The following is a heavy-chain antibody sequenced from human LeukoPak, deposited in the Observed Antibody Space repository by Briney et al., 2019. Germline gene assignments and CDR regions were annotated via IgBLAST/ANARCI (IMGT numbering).Heavy chain of an antibody. CDR2: IHYSGST. CDR1: GGSIGSFY. CDR3: AREVAAAAPFGY. D-gene: IGHD6-13*01. J-gene: IGHJ4*02. V-gene: IGHV4-59*01. Sequence: SETLSLTCTVSGGSIGSFYWSWIRQPPGKELEWIGNIHYSGSTSYNPSLKNRVIVSVDTSKNQFSLKLNSVTAADTAVYYCAREVAAAAPFGYWGQGTLVTVSS.